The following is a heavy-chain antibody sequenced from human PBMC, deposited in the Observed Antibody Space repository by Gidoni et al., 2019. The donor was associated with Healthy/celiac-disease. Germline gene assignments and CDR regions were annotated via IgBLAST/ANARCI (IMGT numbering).Heavy chain of an antibody. CDR2: ISAYNGNT. Sequence: QVQLVQSGAEVNKPGASVKVSCKASGYTFTSYGISWVRQAPGQGLEWMGWISAYNGNTNYAQKLQGRVTITTDTSTSTAYMELRSLRSDDTAVYYFARDPRITMIVVVIRDDAFDIWGQGTMVTVSS. V-gene: IGHV1-18*01. D-gene: IGHD3-22*01. J-gene: IGHJ3*02. CDR1: GYTFTSYG. CDR3: ARDPRITMIVVVIRDDAFDI.